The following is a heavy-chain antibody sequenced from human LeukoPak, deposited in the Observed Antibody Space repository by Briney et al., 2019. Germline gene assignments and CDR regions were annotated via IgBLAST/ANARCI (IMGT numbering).Heavy chain of an antibody. CDR1: GTSISTNY. J-gene: IGHJ4*02. CDR3: ARHVDY. Sequence: SETLSLTCSVSGTSISTNYWSWVRQPPGKGLEWLGCIFCSGGTNYKPSLKSRITISVDTSKNQLSLRLSSVTAADTAVYYCARHVDYWGQGTLVTVSS. V-gene: IGHV4-59*08. CDR2: IFCSGGT.